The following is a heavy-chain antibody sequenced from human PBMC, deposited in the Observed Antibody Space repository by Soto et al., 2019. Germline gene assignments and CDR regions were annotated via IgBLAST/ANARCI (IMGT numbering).Heavy chain of an antibody. J-gene: IGHJ5*02. Sequence: GGSLRLPCAASGFTFSTYSMNWVRQAPQRGLEWLSYIGSGGSPIYYADSVKGRFTVSRANAKNSLYLQMNSLGDEDTAVYYCAREPTSSNWFDPWGRGTLVTVSS. V-gene: IGHV3-48*02. CDR2: IGSGGSPI. CDR3: AREPTSSNWFDP. CDR1: GFTFSTYS.